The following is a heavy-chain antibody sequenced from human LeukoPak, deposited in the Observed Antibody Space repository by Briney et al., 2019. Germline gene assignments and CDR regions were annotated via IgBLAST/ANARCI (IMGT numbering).Heavy chain of an antibody. V-gene: IGHV3-30*02. Sequence: GGSLRLSCAASGFTLSNFGMNWVRQSPGKGLEWLAFLRYDETTKNYADSVKGRFTISRDNSKNTLYLQMNSLRAEDTAVYYCAKAPGGIVGYWGQGTLVTVSS. CDR1: GFTLSNFG. J-gene: IGHJ4*02. CDR3: AKAPGGIVGY. CDR2: LRYDETTK. D-gene: IGHD3-16*01.